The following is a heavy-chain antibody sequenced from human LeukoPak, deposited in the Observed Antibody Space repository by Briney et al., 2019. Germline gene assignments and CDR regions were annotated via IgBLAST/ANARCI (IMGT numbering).Heavy chain of an antibody. CDR3: AREYSSSSYFYYMDV. CDR1: ARSIRSYY. J-gene: IGHJ6*03. V-gene: IGHV4-59*01. Sequence: SETLSLTCTVAARSIRSYYWSWIRQPPGKGMEWIAYINYTASTNYNPSLKSRDTLSVDTSKNQLSLKLSSVTAADTDVYYCAREYSSSSYFYYMDVWGKGTTVTVSS. CDR2: INYTAST. D-gene: IGHD6-6*01.